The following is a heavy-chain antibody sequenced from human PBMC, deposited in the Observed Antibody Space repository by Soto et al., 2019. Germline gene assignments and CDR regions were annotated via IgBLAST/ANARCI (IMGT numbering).Heavy chain of an antibody. Sequence: SETLALTCAVYGSSISSGDFSWNWIQQPPGKGLEYIGYIYYGGSTYYNPSLQSRVTMSVDRSRNQFSLKLNSVTAADTAVYYCARVRREYDNSGPVDYWGQGTLVTVS. CDR1: GSSISSGDFS. D-gene: IGHD3-22*01. J-gene: IGHJ4*02. V-gene: IGHV4-30-2*01. CDR2: IYYGGST. CDR3: ARVRREYDNSGPVDY.